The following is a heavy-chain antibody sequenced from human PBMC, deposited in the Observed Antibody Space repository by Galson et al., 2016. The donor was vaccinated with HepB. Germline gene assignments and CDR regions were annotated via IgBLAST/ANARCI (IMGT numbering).Heavy chain of an antibody. V-gene: IGHV1-69*13. CDR2: IIPIFDSA. CDR1: GGTFSDYA. D-gene: IGHD3-22*01. J-gene: IGHJ4*02. CDR3: ATDVGDIDYSDSNLVDY. Sequence: SVKVSCKASGGTFSDYAISWVRQAPGQGLEWMGGIIPIFDSANYAQKFQGRVTITADESTSIAYMELSSLRSEDTALYYFATDVGDIDYSDSNLVDYWGQGTLVTVSS.